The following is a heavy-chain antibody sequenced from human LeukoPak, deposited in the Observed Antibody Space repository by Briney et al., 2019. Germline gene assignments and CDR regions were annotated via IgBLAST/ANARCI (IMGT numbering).Heavy chain of an antibody. D-gene: IGHD3-22*01. Sequence: EASVKVSCKASGYTFSNYAIHWVRQAPGQRLEWMGWSSTGNDNTKYSQKFQGRVTITRDTSASTAYMELSSLRSEDTAVYYCARPNYYDTSGSYTFDYRGQGTLVTVSS. J-gene: IGHJ4*02. V-gene: IGHV1-3*04. CDR1: GYTFSNYA. CDR3: ARPNYYDTSGSYTFDY. CDR2: SSTGNDNT.